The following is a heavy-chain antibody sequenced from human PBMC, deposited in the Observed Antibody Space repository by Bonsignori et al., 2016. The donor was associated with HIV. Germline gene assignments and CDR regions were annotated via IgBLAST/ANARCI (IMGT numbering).Heavy chain of an antibody. Sequence: QVHLQESGPGLVKPSETLSLTCSVSGVASRSGGYYWDWIRQPPGRGLEWIGTIHYTGTTYYNPSLKSRVTISLDTSKNQFSLKLISVTAADTAVYYCAKHIRGPNCFDPWGQGTLVTVSS. CDR1: GVASRSGGYY. J-gene: IGHJ5*02. V-gene: IGHV4-39*01. D-gene: IGHD1-26*01. CDR2: IHYTGTT. CDR3: AKHIRGPNCFDP.